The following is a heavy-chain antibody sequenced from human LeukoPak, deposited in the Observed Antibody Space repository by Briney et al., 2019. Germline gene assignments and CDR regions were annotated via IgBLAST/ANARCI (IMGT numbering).Heavy chain of an antibody. V-gene: IGHV4-39*01. J-gene: IGHJ6*03. D-gene: IGHD3-3*01. CDR1: GGSINYNSYY. CDR2: IYYSGST. Sequence: SETLSLTCTVSGGSINYNSYYWGWIRQTTGKGLEWIGAIYYSGSTDYNPSLKSRVTISVDTSKNQFSLRLSSVTAADTAVYYWARLFGPPISGVVRGYFYMDVWGKGTPVTVSS. CDR3: ARLFGPPISGVVRGYFYMDV.